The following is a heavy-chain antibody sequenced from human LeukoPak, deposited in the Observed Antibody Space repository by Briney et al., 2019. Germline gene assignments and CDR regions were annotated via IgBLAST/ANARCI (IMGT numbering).Heavy chain of an antibody. CDR2: INQEGSQK. V-gene: IGHV3-7*01. CDR3: ARDADLGATITGAFDI. J-gene: IGHJ3*02. CDR1: GFTFSSYW. Sequence: QPGGSLRLACAASGFTFSSYWMSWVRRAPGKGLEWVANINQEGSQKYYVDSVKGRFTISRDNAKKSLYLQINKLRSDDTAIYYCARDADLGATITGAFDIWGQGTLVTVSS. D-gene: IGHD5-24*01.